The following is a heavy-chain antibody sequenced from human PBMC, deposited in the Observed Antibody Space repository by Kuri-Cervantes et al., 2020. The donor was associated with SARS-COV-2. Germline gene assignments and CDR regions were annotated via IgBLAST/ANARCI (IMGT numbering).Heavy chain of an antibody. CDR2: IYYSGST. CDR3: ARDSTYSSGWYEGFDYYYYGMDV. D-gene: IGHD6-19*01. V-gene: IGHV4-59*01. CDR1: GGSISSYY. J-gene: IGHJ6*02. Sequence: ETLSLTCTVSGGSISSYYWSWIRQPPGKGLEWIGYIYYSGSTNYNPSLKSRVTISVDTSKNQFSLKLSSVTAADTAVYYCARDSTYSSGWYEGFDYYYYGMDVWGQGTTVTVSS.